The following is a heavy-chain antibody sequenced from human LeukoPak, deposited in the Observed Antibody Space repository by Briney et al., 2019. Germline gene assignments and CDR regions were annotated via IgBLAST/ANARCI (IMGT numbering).Heavy chain of an antibody. CDR2: IGSTSI. CDR3: ARDGPPAGAGDFDY. Sequence: GGSLRLSCAASGCSTSTYSMGWVRQAPGKGLEWVSYIGSTSIYADSVKGRFTISRDNANNSLYLQMNSLSARDTAVYYCARDGPPAGAGDFDYWGQGTPVTVSS. CDR1: GCSTSTYS. J-gene: IGHJ4*02. D-gene: IGHD2-2*01. V-gene: IGHV3-48*01.